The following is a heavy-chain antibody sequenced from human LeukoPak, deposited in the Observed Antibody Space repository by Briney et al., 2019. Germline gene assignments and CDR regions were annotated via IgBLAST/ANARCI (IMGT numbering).Heavy chain of an antibody. J-gene: IGHJ4*02. CDR2: MNPNSGYT. V-gene: IGHV1-8*03. Sequence: ASVKVSCKASGYTFTTYDINWVRQATGQGLEWMGWMNPNSGYTGYAQKFQGRVTITRDTSISTAYMELSSLRSEDTAVYYCARVAGSVDYWGQGTLVTVSS. D-gene: IGHD6-19*01. CDR3: ARVAGSVDY. CDR1: GYTFTTYD.